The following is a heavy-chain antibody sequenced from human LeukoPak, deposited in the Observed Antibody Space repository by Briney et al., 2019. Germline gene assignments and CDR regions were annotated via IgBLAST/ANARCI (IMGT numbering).Heavy chain of an antibody. Sequence: GGSLRLSCAASGFTFDDYAMHRVRQAPGKGLEWVSLISGDGGSTYYADSVKGRFTISRDNSKNSLYLQMNSLRTEDTALYYCAKAGHHDYGDLGNWFDPWGQGTLVTVSS. V-gene: IGHV3-43*02. CDR2: ISGDGGST. CDR3: AKAGHHDYGDLGNWFDP. J-gene: IGHJ5*02. D-gene: IGHD4-17*01. CDR1: GFTFDDYA.